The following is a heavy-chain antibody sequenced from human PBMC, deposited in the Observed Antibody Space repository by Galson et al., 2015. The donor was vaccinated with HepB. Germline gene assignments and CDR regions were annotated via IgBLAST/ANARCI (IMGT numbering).Heavy chain of an antibody. V-gene: IGHV3-30*04. CDR2: ISYDGTNR. CDR3: ARDSDSGFDY. CDR1: GFTFTSYA. Sequence: SLRLSCAASGFTFTSYAMQWVRQAPGKGLEWVAVISYDGTNRYYTDSVRGRFTISRHNAKDTLYLQMNSLRPEDTAVYYCARDSDSGFDYWGQGTLVTVSP. J-gene: IGHJ4*02. D-gene: IGHD2-8*02.